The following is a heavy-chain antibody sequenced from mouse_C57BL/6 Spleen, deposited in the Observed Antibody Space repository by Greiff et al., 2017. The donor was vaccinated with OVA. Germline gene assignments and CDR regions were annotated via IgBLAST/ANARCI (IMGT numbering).Heavy chain of an antibody. CDR1: GFTFSDYY. Sequence: EVQLVESEAGLVQPGSSMKLSCTASGFTFSDYYMAWVRQVPGKGLEWVANINYDGSSTYYLDSLKSRFIISRDNAKNILYLQMSSLKSEDTATYYCARSPYYFDYWGQGTTLTVSS. CDR2: INYDGSST. J-gene: IGHJ2*01. CDR3: ARSPYYFDY. V-gene: IGHV5-16*01.